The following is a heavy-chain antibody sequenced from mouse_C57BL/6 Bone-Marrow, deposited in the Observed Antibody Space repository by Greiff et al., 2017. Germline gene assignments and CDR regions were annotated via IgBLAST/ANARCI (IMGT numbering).Heavy chain of an antibody. V-gene: IGHV1-18*01. Sequence: VQLHQSGPELVKPGASVKIPCKASGYTFTDYNMDWVKQSHGKSLEWIGDINPNNGGTIYNQKFKGKATLTVDKSSSTAYMELRSLTSEDTAVYYCARRGYYDYGYAMDYWGQGTSVTVSS. CDR2: INPNNGGT. CDR3: ARRGYYDYGYAMDY. CDR1: GYTFTDYN. J-gene: IGHJ4*01. D-gene: IGHD2-4*01.